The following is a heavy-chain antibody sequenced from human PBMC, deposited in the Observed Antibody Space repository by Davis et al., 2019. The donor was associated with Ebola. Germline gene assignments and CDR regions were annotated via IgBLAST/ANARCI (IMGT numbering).Heavy chain of an antibody. CDR2: IGTSTII. CDR1: GFTFSTYN. Sequence: GESLKISCAASGFTFSTYNMNWVRQAPGKGLEWVSYIGTSTIIYYADSVKGRFTISRDNSKNSLYLQMNSLRAEDTAVYYCAREAGPRGFDCWGQGTLVTVSS. V-gene: IGHV3-48*04. D-gene: IGHD3-16*01. J-gene: IGHJ4*02. CDR3: AREAGPRGFDC.